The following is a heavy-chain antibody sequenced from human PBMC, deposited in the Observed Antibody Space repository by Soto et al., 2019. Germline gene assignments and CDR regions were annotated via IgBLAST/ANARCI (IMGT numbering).Heavy chain of an antibody. CDR3: ARDRYCSSTSCYAAKRNDH. Sequence: ASVKVSCKASGYTFTSYGISWVRQAPGQGLEWMGWISAYNGNTNYAQKLQGRVTMTTDTSTSTAYMELRSLRSDDTAVYYCARDRYCSSTSCYAAKRNDHWGQGTLVTVSS. J-gene: IGHJ4*02. CDR1: GYTFTSYG. CDR2: ISAYNGNT. D-gene: IGHD2-2*01. V-gene: IGHV1-18*01.